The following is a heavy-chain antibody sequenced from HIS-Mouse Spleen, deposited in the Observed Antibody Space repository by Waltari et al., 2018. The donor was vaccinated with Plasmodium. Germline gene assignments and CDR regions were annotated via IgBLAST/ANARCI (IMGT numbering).Heavy chain of an antibody. J-gene: IGHJ4*02. D-gene: IGHD6-6*01. V-gene: IGHV4-38-2*02. CDR2: IYHSGTT. Sequence: QVQLQESGPGLVKPSETLSLTCTVSGYSISSGYYWGWIRQPPGKGLEWIGSIYHSGTTHHNPSRRSRFIISGKTSKNQFSRKLSSVAAADTAVYYCARDAGSSSSGRDYWGQGTLVTVSS. CDR3: ARDAGSSSSGRDY. CDR1: GYSISSGYY.